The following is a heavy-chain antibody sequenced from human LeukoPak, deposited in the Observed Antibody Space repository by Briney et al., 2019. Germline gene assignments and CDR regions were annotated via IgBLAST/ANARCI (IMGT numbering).Heavy chain of an antibody. D-gene: IGHD2-2*01. CDR1: GYTFTSYY. CDR2: INPSGGST. J-gene: IGHJ4*02. CDR3: AREEDGSSTSMPPGYFDY. Sequence: ASVKVSCKASGYTFTSYYMHWVRQAPGQGLEWMGIINPSGGSTSYAQKFQGGVTMTRDTSTSTVYMELSSLRSEDTAVYYCAREEDGSSTSMPPGYFDYWGQGTLVTVSS. V-gene: IGHV1-46*01.